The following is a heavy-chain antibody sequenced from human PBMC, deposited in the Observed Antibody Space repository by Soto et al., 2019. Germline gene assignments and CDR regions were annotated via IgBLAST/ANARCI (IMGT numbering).Heavy chain of an antibody. CDR1: GYTFTNYA. V-gene: IGHV1-3*01. J-gene: IGHJ3*02. D-gene: IGHD3-16*02. CDR3: ARGYDYFWGSYRSDAFDS. Sequence: QVQLVQSGAEVKKPGASVKVSCKASGYTFTNYAIHGVRQAPGQRLEWLGWLNAGNSNREYSQKFQGRIIMTKDTSASTAYMELNSLISEDTAVYYCARGYDYFWGSYRSDAFDSWGQGTMVTVSS. CDR2: LNAGNSNR.